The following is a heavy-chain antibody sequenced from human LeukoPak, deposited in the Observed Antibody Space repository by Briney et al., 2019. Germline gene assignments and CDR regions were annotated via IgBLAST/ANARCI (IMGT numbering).Heavy chain of an antibody. Sequence: GASVKVSCKASGYTFTGYYMHWVRQAPGQGLEWMGWINPNSGGTNYAQKFQGRVTMTRDTSISTAYMELSRLRSDDTAMYYCVEDRYYYYGMDVWGQGTTVTVSS. J-gene: IGHJ6*02. CDR2: INPNSGGT. CDR3: VEDRYYYYGMDV. CDR1: GYTFTGYY. V-gene: IGHV1-2*02.